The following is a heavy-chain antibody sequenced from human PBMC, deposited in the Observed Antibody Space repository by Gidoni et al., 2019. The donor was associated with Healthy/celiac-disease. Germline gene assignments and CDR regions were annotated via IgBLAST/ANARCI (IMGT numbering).Heavy chain of an antibody. J-gene: IGHJ4*02. D-gene: IGHD6-13*01. CDR3: ARDHSSSWYGGRYYFDY. CDR2: ISSNGGST. CDR1: GFTFSSYA. V-gene: IGHV3-64*01. Sequence: EVQLVESGGGLVQPGGSLRLSCAASGFTFSSYAMHWVRQAPGKGLEYVSAISSNGGSTYYANSMKGRFTISRDNSKNTLYLQMGSLRAEDMAVYYCARDHSSSWYGGRYYFDYWGQGTLVTVSS.